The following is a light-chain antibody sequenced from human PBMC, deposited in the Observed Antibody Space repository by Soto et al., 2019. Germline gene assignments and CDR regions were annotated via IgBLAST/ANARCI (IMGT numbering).Light chain of an antibody. CDR2: EVS. V-gene: IGLV2-14*01. CDR1: DSDVGYSKF. J-gene: IGLJ1*01. CDR3: SSYTTTRGQV. Sequence: QSALTQPASVSGSPGQSITISCTGTDSDVGYSKFVSWYQQHPGKAPQLLISEVSHRPSGVSFRFSGSKSGNTASLTIYGLQAEDEADYYCSSYTTTRGQVFGSGTKVTVL.